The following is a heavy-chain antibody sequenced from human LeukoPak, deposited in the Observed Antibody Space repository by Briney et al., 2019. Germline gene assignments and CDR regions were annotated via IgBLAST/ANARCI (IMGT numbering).Heavy chain of an antibody. J-gene: IGHJ4*02. Sequence: SETLSLTCAVYGGSFSGYYWSWIRQPPGKGLEWIGEINHSGSTNYNPSLKSRVTISVDTSKNQFSLKLSSVAAADTAVYYCEKSGYSKDRGDYFDYWGQGTLVTVSS. CDR2: INHSGST. CDR3: EKSGYSKDRGDYFDY. D-gene: IGHD3-3*01. CDR1: GGSFSGYY. V-gene: IGHV4-34*01.